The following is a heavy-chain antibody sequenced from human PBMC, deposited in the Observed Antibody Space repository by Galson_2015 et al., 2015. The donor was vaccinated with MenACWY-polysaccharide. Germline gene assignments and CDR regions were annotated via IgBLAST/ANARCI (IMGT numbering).Heavy chain of an antibody. CDR2: INPDGSET. Sequence: INPDGSETLFVDSVRGRFSVSRANAKNSLYLQMNSLRAEDTAVYYCARDFWRAFEYWGQGTLVTVSS. J-gene: IGHJ4*02. D-gene: IGHD3-3*01. CDR3: ARDFWRAFEY. V-gene: IGHV3-7*01.